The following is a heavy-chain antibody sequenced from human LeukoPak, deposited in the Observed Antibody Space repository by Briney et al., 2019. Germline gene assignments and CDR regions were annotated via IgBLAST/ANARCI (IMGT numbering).Heavy chain of an antibody. V-gene: IGHV4-59*01. CDR2: IYYSGST. CDR3: ARVAAAGPFFDY. D-gene: IGHD6-13*01. CDR1: GGSISSYY. J-gene: IGHJ4*02. Sequence: SETLSLTCTVSGGSISSYYWSWIRQPPGKGLEWIGYIYYSGSTNYNPSLKSRVTISVDTSKNQLSLKLSSVTAADTAVYYCARVAAAGPFFDYWGQGTLVTVSS.